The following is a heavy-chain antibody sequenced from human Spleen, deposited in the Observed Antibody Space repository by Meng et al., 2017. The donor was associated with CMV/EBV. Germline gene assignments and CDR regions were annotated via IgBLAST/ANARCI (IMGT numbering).Heavy chain of an antibody. CDR2: IYYSGST. J-gene: IGHJ4*02. V-gene: IGHV4-61*08. CDR1: GGSISSGGYY. Sequence: ESLKISCTVSGGSISSGGYYWSWIRQPPGKGLEWIGYIYYSGSTNYNPSLKSRVTISVDTSKNQFSLKLSSVTAADTAVYYCARANDYYDSSGYPAYYFDYWGQGTLVTVSS. CDR3: ARANDYYDSSGYPAYYFDY. D-gene: IGHD3-22*01.